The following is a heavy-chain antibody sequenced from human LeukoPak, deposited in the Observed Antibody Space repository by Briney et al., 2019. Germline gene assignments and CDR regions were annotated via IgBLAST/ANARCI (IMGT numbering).Heavy chain of an antibody. V-gene: IGHV1-18*01. CDR1: GYTFTSYG. Sequence: ASVKVSCKASGYTFTSYGISWVRQAPGQGLEWMGWISAYNGNTNYAQKLQGRVTMTTDTSTSTAYMELRSLRSDDTAVYYCARDDRGSGATAYDYWGQGTLVTVSS. J-gene: IGHJ4*02. D-gene: IGHD1-26*01. CDR2: ISAYNGNT. CDR3: ARDDRGSGATAYDY.